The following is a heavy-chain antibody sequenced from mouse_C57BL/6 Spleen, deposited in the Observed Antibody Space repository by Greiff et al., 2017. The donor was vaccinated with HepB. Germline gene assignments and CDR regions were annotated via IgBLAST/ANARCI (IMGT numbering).Heavy chain of an antibody. Sequence: EVQLQQSGPELVKPGASVKIPCKASGYTFTDYNMDWVKQSHGKSLEWIGDINPNNGGTIYNQKFKGKATLTVDKSSSTAYMELRRLTSEDTAVYYCARSIYYYGSGYFDVWGTGTTVTVSS. CDR1: GYTFTDYN. CDR2: INPNNGGT. J-gene: IGHJ1*03. CDR3: ARSIYYYGSGYFDV. V-gene: IGHV1-18*01. D-gene: IGHD1-1*01.